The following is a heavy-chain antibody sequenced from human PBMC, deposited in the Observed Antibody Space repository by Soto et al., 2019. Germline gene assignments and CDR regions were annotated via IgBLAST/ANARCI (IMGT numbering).Heavy chain of an antibody. Sequence: QVKLVQSGTEVKKPGASIKVSCKASGYSFATSGMTWVRQAPGQGLEWMGWISFYNGNTNYDQKLQDRVTMTTDTSTNTAFLEVRNLRSDDTAVYYCARAGQYYDASGYADWGQGTLVTVS. CDR1: GYSFATSG. V-gene: IGHV1-18*01. J-gene: IGHJ4*02. D-gene: IGHD3-22*01. CDR2: ISFYNGNT. CDR3: ARAGQYYDASGYAD.